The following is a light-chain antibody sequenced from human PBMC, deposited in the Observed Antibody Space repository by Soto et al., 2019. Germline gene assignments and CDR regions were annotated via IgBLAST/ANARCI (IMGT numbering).Light chain of an antibody. CDR1: QSVSIN. J-gene: IGKJ2*01. Sequence: MVVTQSPDTLSLSPGERAILSCRASQSVSINLAWFQQKPGQSPRLLIYAASTRATGIPARFSGSRSGTEFTLNVNSLQSEDFTVYYCQQYQIWYTFGQGAEVEI. V-gene: IGKV3-15*01. CDR2: AAS. CDR3: QQYQIWYT.